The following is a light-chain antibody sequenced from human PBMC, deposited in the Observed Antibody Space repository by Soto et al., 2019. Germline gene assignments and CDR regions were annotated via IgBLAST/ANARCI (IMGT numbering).Light chain of an antibody. V-gene: IGKV1-5*03. J-gene: IGKJ1*01. CDR2: RAS. CDR3: QQYQIHSCP. CDR1: QDIGTW. Sequence: CRFTVTASVGDRVTITCRASQDIGTWLAWYQQKPEKAPKVLIYRASHLESGVPSRFSASGSGTEFSLTINSLQADDFTPYYCQQYQIHSCPSGQLTK.